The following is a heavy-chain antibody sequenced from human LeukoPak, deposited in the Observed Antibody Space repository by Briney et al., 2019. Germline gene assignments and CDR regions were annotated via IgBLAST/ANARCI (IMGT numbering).Heavy chain of an antibody. CDR2: ISSSSSYI. Sequence: GGSLRLSCAASGFTFSDYWMQWVRQAPGKGLEWVSSISSSSSYIYYADSVKGRFTISRDNAKNSLYLQMNSLRAEDTAVYYCASDIVVVPAALQFDAFDIWGQGTMATVSS. D-gene: IGHD2-2*01. V-gene: IGHV3-21*01. CDR1: GFTFSDYW. J-gene: IGHJ3*02. CDR3: ASDIVVVPAALQFDAFDI.